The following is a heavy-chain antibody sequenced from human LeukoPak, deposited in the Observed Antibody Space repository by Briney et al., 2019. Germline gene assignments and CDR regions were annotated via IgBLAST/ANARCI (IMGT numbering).Heavy chain of an antibody. CDR1: GFTFSDYW. D-gene: IGHD3-10*01. Sequence: GGSLRLSCAASGFTFSDYWIHWVRQAPGKGLVWVSRINTDGSITNYADSVKGRFSISRDNAKNTLYLQMSSLRAEDTAVYYCARDRGPRTGFMVREAYDYWGQGTLVTVTS. V-gene: IGHV3-74*01. J-gene: IGHJ4*02. CDR2: INTDGSIT. CDR3: ARDRGPRTGFMVREAYDY.